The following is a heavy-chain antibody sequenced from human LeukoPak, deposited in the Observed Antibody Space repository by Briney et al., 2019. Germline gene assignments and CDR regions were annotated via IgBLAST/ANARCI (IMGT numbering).Heavy chain of an antibody. J-gene: IGHJ4*02. CDR1: GGSISSSSYY. CDR3: ASDYSKGYFDY. V-gene: IGHV4-61*05. D-gene: IGHD4-11*01. Sequence: PSETLSLTCTVSGGSISSSSYYWSWIRQPPGKGLEWIGYIYYSGSTNYNPSLKSRVTISVDTSKNQFSLKLSSVTAADTAVYYCASDYSKGYFDYWGQGTLVTVSS. CDR2: IYYSGST.